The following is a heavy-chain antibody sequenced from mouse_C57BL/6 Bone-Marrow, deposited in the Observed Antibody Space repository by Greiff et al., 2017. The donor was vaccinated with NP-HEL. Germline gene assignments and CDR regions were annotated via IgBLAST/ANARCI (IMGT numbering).Heavy chain of an antibody. CDR1: GYTFTTYP. CDR2: FHPYNDDT. CDR3: ARGYYYGSSYSYWYFDV. V-gene: IGHV1-47*01. J-gene: IGHJ1*03. D-gene: IGHD1-1*01. Sequence: QVQLQQSGAELVKPGASVKMSCKASGYTFTTYPIEWMKQNHGKSLEWIGNFHPYNDDTKYNEKFKGKATLPVEKSSSTVYLELSRLTSDDSAVYYCARGYYYGSSYSYWYFDVGGTGTTVTVSS.